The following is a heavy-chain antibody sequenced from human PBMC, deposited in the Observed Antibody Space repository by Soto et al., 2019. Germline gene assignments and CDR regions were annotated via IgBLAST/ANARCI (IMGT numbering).Heavy chain of an antibody. J-gene: IGHJ4*02. D-gene: IGHD6-13*01. V-gene: IGHV4-39*01. CDR3: TRRQLADI. Sequence: SETLSLTCAVSGDSISSSSYYWGWIRQPPGKGLEWIGSIYHAGSTFYNPSLKSRITISVDTSKNQFSLKLNSVTAADTAVYYCTRRQLADIWGRGTLVTVSS. CDR2: IYHAGST. CDR1: GDSISSSSYY.